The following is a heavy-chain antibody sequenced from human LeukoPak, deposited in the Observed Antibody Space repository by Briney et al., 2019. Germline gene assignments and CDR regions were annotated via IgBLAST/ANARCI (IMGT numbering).Heavy chain of an antibody. Sequence: ASVKVSCKASESGYTFTGYYMHWVRQAPGQGLEWMGWTNPNSGGTNYAQKFQGRVTMTRDTSISTAYMELSRLRSDDTAVYYCARGGHLWPPHNWFDPWGQGTLVTVSS. D-gene: IGHD3-10*01. CDR2: TNPNSGGT. CDR3: ARGGHLWPPHNWFDP. J-gene: IGHJ5*02. CDR1: ESGYTFTGYY. V-gene: IGHV1-2*02.